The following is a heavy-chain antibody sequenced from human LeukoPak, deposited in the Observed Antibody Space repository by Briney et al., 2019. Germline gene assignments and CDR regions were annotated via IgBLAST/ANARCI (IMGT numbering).Heavy chain of an antibody. Sequence: PGGSLRLSCAASGFSFYNYAMEWVRQAPGKGLEWVSSISGRSDYIYYADSVKGRFTISRDNAKNSVYLQMNSLRAEDTAVYYCARLVGGGFGKYYFDYWGQGTLVTVSS. CDR2: ISGRSDYI. CDR3: ARLVGGGFGKYYFDY. D-gene: IGHD3-10*01. J-gene: IGHJ4*02. V-gene: IGHV3-21*01. CDR1: GFSFYNYA.